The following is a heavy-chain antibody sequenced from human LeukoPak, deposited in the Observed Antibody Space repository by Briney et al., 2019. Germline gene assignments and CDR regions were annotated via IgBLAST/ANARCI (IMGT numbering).Heavy chain of an antibody. CDR3: AREAVGYCSGGSCYSEEVYLRLFDY. J-gene: IGHJ4*02. D-gene: IGHD2-15*01. V-gene: IGHV7-4-1*02. CDR1: GYTFTGYY. CDR2: INTNTGNP. Sequence: ASVKVSCKASGYTFTGYYMHWVRQAPGQGLEWMGWINTNTGNPTYAQGFTGRFVFSLDTSVSTAYLQISSLKAEDTAVYYCAREAVGYCSGGSCYSEEVYLRLFDYWGQGTLVTVSS.